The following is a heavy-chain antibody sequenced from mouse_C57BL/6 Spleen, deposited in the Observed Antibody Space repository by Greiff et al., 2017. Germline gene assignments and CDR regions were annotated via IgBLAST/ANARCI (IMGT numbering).Heavy chain of an antibody. V-gene: IGHV1-69*01. CDR2: IDPSDSYT. D-gene: IGHD1-1*01. CDR1: GYTFTSYW. CDR3: ARYGTTVVGYFDY. J-gene: IGHJ2*01. Sequence: QSCTASGYTFTSYWMHWVKQRPGQGLEWIGEIDPSDSYTNYNQKFKGKSTLTVDKSSSTAYMQLSSLTSADSAVYYCARYGTTVVGYFDYWGQGTTLTVSS.